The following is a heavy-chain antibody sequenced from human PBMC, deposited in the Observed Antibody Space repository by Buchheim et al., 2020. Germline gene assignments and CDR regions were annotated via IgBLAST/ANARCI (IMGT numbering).Heavy chain of an antibody. J-gene: IGHJ4*02. CDR3: ARSDVDAGTEQLGKNDY. D-gene: IGHD6-13*01. CDR1: GYSFTSYW. V-gene: IGHV5-10-1*03. CDR2: IDPSDSYT. Sequence: EVQLVQSGAEVKKPGESLRISCKGSGYSFTSYWISWVRQMPGKGLEWMGRIDPSDSYTNYSPSFQVHVTISADNSISTSSLPWSSLKASDTAMYYWARSDVDAGTEQLGKNDYWGQGTL.